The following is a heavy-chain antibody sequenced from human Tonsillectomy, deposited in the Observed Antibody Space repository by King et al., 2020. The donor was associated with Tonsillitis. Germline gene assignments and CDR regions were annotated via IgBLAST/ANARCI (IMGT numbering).Heavy chain of an antibody. CDR2: IKEDGSDK. D-gene: IGHD3-10*01. CDR3: ATEGGRSGSGY. V-gene: IGHV3-7*01. J-gene: IGHJ4*02. Sequence: VQLVESGGGLVQPGGSLRLSCAVSGFTFSRDWMSWVRQAPGKGLEWVANIKEDGSDKHYVDSVKGRFTISRDNAKNPLFLQMNSLRAEDTAVYYCATEGGRSGSGYWGQGTLVTVSS. CDR1: GFTFSRDW.